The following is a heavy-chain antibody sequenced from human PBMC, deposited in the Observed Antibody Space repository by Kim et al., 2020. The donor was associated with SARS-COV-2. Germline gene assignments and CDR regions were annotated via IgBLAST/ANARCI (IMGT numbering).Heavy chain of an antibody. CDR3: ARRIAVAGYFDY. Sequence: SETLSLTCAVYGGSFSGYYWSWIRQPPGKGLEWIGEINHSGSTNYNPSLKSRVTISVDTSKNQFSLKLSSVTAADTAVYYCARRIAVAGYFDYWGQGTLVNVSS. CDR2: INHSGST. CDR1: GGSFSGYY. V-gene: IGHV4-34*01. J-gene: IGHJ4*02. D-gene: IGHD6-19*01.